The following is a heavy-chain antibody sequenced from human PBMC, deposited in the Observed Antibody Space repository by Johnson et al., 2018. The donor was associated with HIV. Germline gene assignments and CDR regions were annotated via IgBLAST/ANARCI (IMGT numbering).Heavy chain of an antibody. Sequence: QMLLVESGGGLVKPGGSLRLSCAVSGFTFSDYYMSWIRQAPGKGLEWVSYISSSGSTKYYADSVKGRFTISRDNAKNSLYLQMNSLRAEDTAVYYFARDQPPGYCSGGSCYSGAFDIWGRGTMVTVSS. V-gene: IGHV3-11*04. J-gene: IGHJ3*02. CDR1: GFTFSDYY. CDR3: ARDQPPGYCSGGSCYSGAFDI. CDR2: ISSSGSTK. D-gene: IGHD2-15*01.